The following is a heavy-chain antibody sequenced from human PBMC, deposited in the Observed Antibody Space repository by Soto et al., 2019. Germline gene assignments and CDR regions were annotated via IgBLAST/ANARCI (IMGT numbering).Heavy chain of an antibody. CDR3: ARGGHVVVVTAALDY. J-gene: IGHJ4*02. CDR2: VNPSGGHT. D-gene: IGHD2-21*02. Sequence: QVQLVQSGAEVKKPGASVKVSCKASGDTFTDYYIHWVRQAPGQGLEWMGTVNPSGGHTTYAQHFLGRMTMTRDTSTNTLYMELTSLTSEDMAIYYCARGGHVVVVTAALDYWGQGTLVTVSS. V-gene: IGHV1-46*01. CDR1: GDTFTDYY.